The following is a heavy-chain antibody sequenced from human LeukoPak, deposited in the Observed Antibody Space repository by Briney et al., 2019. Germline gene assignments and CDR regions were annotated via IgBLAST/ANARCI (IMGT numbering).Heavy chain of an antibody. CDR3: TTLSWFDP. CDR1: GYTLTEFS. D-gene: IGHD2/OR15-2a*01. V-gene: IGHV1-24*01. Sequence: ASVKVSCNVSGYTLTEFSMHWVRQAPGKGLEWMGGFDPEDGERLYAQKFQGRVTMTEDRSTGTAYMELSSLRSEDTAVYYCTTLSWFDPGGQGPLVTVSS. CDR2: FDPEDGER. J-gene: IGHJ5*02.